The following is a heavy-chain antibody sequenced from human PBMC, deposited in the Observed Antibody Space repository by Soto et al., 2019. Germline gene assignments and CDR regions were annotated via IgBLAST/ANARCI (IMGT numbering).Heavy chain of an antibody. J-gene: IGHJ6*03. V-gene: IGHV3-15*01. CDR2: IKSKTDGGTT. D-gene: IGHD6-13*01. Sequence: GGSQRLSCAASGFTFSNAWMSWVRQAPGKGLEWVGRIKSKTDGGTTDYAAPVKGRFTISRDDSKNTLYLQMNSLKTEDTAVYYCTTEWGIATDLYYYYMDVWGKGTTVTVSS. CDR3: TTEWGIATDLYYYYMDV. CDR1: GFTFSNAW.